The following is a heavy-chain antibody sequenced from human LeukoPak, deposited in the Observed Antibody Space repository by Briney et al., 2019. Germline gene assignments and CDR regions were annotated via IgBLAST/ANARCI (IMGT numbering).Heavy chain of an antibody. D-gene: IGHD3-3*01. CDR3: ASRTETRQRITIFGVVSTYFDY. CDR2: INHSGST. V-gene: IGHV4-34*01. J-gene: IGHJ4*02. CDR1: GGSFSGYC. Sequence: SETLSLTCAVYGGSFSGYCWSWIRQPPGKGLEWIGEINHSGSTNYNPSLKSRVTISVDTSKNQFSLKLSSVTAADTAVYYCASRTETRQRITIFGVVSTYFDYWGQGTLVTVSS.